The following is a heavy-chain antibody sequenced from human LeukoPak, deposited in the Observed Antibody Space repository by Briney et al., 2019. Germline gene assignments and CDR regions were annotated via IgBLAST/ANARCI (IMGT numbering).Heavy chain of an antibody. D-gene: IGHD4-23*01. CDR2: IYYSGST. CDR3: ARGANYGGNSLY. J-gene: IGHJ4*02. Sequence: SETLSLTCTVSGGSISSSSYYWGWIRQPPGKGLEWIGSIYYSGSTYYNPSLKSRVTISVDTSKNQFSLKLSSVTAADTAVYYCARGANYGGNSLYWGQGTLVTVSS. V-gene: IGHV4-39*07. CDR1: GGSISSSSYY.